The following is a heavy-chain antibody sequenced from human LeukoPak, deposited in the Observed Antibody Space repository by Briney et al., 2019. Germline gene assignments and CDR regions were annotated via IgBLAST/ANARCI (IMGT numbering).Heavy chain of an antibody. CDR2: LNPDGSDT. Sequence: GGSLRLSCTASGFTFSNYWFHWVRQAPGKGLVWVSRLNPDGSDTTYADSVKGRFTISRDNAKNTLYLQMSSLRAEDTAVYYCAREVSYYYDSSGDYWGQGTLVTVSS. J-gene: IGHJ4*02. D-gene: IGHD3-22*01. V-gene: IGHV3-74*03. CDR1: GFTFSNYW. CDR3: AREVSYYYDSSGDY.